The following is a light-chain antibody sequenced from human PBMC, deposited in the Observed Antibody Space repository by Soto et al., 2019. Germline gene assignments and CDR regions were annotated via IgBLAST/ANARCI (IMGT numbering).Light chain of an antibody. V-gene: IGKV3-20*01. J-gene: IGKJ1*01. CDR3: QQNGRSPK. CDR1: QSVSSSY. CDR2: GAS. Sequence: EIVLTQSPGTLSLSPGERATLSCRASQSVSSSYLAWYQQKPGQAPRLLIYGASSRATGIPDRFSGSGSGTDFTLTISRLEADDFAVYYCQQNGRSPKFGQGTKVQIK.